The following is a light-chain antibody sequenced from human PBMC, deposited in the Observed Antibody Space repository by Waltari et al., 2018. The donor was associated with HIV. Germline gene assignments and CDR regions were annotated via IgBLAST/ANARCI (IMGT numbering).Light chain of an antibody. CDR2: GNS. CDR3: QSYDSSLSGWV. J-gene: IGLJ3*02. Sequence: QSVLTQPPSVSGAPGQRVTISCTGSSSNIGAGYDLHWYQQLPGTAPKLLIFGNSNRPSGVPDRFSGSKSGTSASLAITGLQAEDEADYHCQSYDSSLSGWVFGGGTKLTVL. V-gene: IGLV1-40*01. CDR1: SSNIGAGYD.